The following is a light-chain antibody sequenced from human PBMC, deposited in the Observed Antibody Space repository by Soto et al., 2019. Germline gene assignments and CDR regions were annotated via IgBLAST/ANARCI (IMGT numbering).Light chain of an antibody. CDR3: QHYNSYSEA. CDR1: QTISSW. Sequence: KMSQSAATLSASVGDRVTITCRASQTISSWLAWYQQKPGKAPKLLIYKASTLKSGVPSRFSGSGSGTEFTLTIISLQPDDFATYYCQHYNSYSEAFGQGTKVDIK. CDR2: KAS. J-gene: IGKJ1*01. V-gene: IGKV1-5*03.